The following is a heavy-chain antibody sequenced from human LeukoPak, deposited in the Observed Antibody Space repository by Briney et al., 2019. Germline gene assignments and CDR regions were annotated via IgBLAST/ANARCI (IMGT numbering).Heavy chain of an antibody. D-gene: IGHD5-12*01. V-gene: IGHV4-39*07. J-gene: IGHJ4*02. CDR3: ARGSGYGKYFDY. CDR1: GGPISSSSYY. Sequence: SSETLSLTCTVSGGPISSSSYYWGWIRQPPGKGLEWIGSIYYSGSTYYNPSLKSRVTISVDTSKNQFSLKLSSVTAADTAVYYCARGSGYGKYFDYWGQGTLVTVSS. CDR2: IYYSGST.